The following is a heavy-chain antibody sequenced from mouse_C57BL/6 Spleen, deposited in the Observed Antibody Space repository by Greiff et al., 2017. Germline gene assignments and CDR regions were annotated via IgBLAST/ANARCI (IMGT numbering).Heavy chain of an antibody. Sequence: EVQLQQSGPELVKPGASVKISCKASGYSFTGYYMNWVKQSPEKSLEWIGEINPSTGGTTYNQKFKAKATLTVDKSSSTAYMQLKSLTSYDSAVYYWARPFGSSYRFAYWGQGTLVPVSA. CDR3: ARPFGSSYRFAY. CDR1: GYSFTGYY. CDR2: INPSTGGT. J-gene: IGHJ3*01. D-gene: IGHD1-1*01. V-gene: IGHV1-42*01.